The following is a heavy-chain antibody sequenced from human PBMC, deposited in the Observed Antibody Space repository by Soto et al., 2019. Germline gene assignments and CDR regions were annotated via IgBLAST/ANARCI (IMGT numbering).Heavy chain of an antibody. CDR1: GFTFTSYG. CDR2: IWYDGSNK. V-gene: IGHV3-33*01. Sequence: QMHLVESGGGVVQPGRSLTLSCVASGFTFTSYGIHWVRQAPSKGLEWVAVIWYDGSNKYYGDSVKGRFSISRDNSKNTVYLQMNSLRAEDTAVYYCARDRRFLEWLDYWGQGTLVSVSS. CDR3: ARDRRFLEWLDY. J-gene: IGHJ4*02. D-gene: IGHD3-3*01.